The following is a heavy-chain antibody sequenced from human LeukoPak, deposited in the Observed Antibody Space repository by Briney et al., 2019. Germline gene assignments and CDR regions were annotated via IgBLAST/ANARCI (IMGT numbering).Heavy chain of an antibody. Sequence: GGSLRLSCAASGFTFSSYGMSWVRQAPGEGLEWVSAISGSGGSTYYADSVKGRFTISRDNSKNTLYLQMNSLRAEDTAVYYCAKDREPLVGADYFDYWGQGTLVTVSS. J-gene: IGHJ4*02. CDR2: ISGSGGST. V-gene: IGHV3-23*01. D-gene: IGHD1-26*01. CDR1: GFTFSSYG. CDR3: AKDREPLVGADYFDY.